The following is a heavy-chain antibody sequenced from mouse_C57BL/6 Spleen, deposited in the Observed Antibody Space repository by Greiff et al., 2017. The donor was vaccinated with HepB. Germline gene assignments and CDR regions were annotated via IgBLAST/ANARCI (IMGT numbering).Heavy chain of an antibody. CDR2: ISSCSSTI. CDR1: GFTFSDYG. CDR3: ARTGTPYYYAMDY. Sequence: EVKLMESGGGLVKPGGSLKLSCAASGFTFSDYGMHWVRQAPEKGLEWVAYISSCSSTIDYADTVKGRFTISRDNAKNTLFLQMTSLRSEDTAMYYCARTGTPYYYAMDYWGQGTSVTVSS. V-gene: IGHV5-17*01. D-gene: IGHD4-1*01. J-gene: IGHJ4*01.